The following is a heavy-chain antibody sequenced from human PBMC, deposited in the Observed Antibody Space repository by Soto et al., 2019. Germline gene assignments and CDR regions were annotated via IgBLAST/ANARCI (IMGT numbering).Heavy chain of an antibody. V-gene: IGHV1-18*01. D-gene: IGHD1-1*01. CDR1: GYTFTTYG. CDR2: ISAHNGNT. CDR3: ARGRYGDY. Sequence: QVHLVQSGAEVKKPGASVKVSCKGSGYTFTTYGITWVRQAPGQGLEWMGWISAHNGNTNYAQKLQGRVTVTRDTSTSTAYMELRSLRSEHTAVYYCARGRYGDYWGQGALVTVSS. J-gene: IGHJ4*02.